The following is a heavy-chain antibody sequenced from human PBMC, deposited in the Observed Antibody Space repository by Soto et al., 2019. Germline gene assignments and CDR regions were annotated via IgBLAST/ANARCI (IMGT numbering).Heavy chain of an antibody. Sequence: SETLSLTCAVSGGSISSSNWWSWVRQPPGKGLEWIGEIYHSGSTNYNPSLKSRVTISVDKSKNQFSLTLNSVTAADTAVYYCARHRAGVGDYYYYDLDVWGPGTTVTVSS. D-gene: IGHD3-10*01. CDR1: GGSISSSNW. V-gene: IGHV4-4*02. CDR2: IYHSGST. CDR3: ARHRAGVGDYYYYDLDV. J-gene: IGHJ6*02.